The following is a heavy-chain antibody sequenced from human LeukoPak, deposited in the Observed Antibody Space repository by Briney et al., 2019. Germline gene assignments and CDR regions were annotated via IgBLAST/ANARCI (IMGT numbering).Heavy chain of an antibody. V-gene: IGHV3-48*02. J-gene: IGHJ4*02. Sequence: TGESLRLSCAAYGFTFSSYSMIWVRQAPGKGMEWVSYISRGSSTRCYGDSVKGRFTISRDNAKNSLYLQMNSRRDEDTAVYYCARGDDDYVRYFDCWGQGTLVAVSS. CDR1: GFTFSSYS. CDR3: ARGDDDYVRYFDC. D-gene: IGHD4-17*01. CDR2: ISRGSSTR.